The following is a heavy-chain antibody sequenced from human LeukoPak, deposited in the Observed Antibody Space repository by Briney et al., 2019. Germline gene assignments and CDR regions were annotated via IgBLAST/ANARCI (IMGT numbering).Heavy chain of an antibody. J-gene: IGHJ4*02. D-gene: IGHD3-22*01. CDR1: GASISRYY. Sequence: SESLSLTCTVSGASISRYYRSWIRQRPGTGLEWIGYIHYSGSTKYSPSLKSRVTRSVDTSKYQFSQRLTSVTAADTAMYYCARRRGSGDNSGTFAYWGQGTRVTVSS. V-gene: IGHV4-59*08. CDR3: ARRRGSGDNSGTFAY. CDR2: IHYSGST.